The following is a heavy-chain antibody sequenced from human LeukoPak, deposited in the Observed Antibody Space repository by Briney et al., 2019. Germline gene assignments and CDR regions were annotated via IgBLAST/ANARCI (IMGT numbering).Heavy chain of an antibody. CDR2: INPSGGST. V-gene: IGHV1-46*01. CDR3: ARDVLSSSWYFSEELGWFDP. CDR1: GYTFTSYY. Sequence: ASVKVSCKASGYTFTSYYMHWVRQAPGQGLEWMGIINPSGGSTSYAQKFQGRVTMTRDTSTSTVYMELSSLRSEDTAVYYCARDVLSSSWYFSEELGWFDPWGQGTLVTVSS. D-gene: IGHD6-13*01. J-gene: IGHJ5*02.